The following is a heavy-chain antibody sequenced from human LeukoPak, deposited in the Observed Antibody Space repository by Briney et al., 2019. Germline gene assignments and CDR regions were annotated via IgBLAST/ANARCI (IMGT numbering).Heavy chain of an antibody. Sequence: PGGSLRLSCTASGFTFGDYAMRWVRPAPGKGLEWGSFIRRKADGGTAEYAASVQGRFSISRDDSKSIAYLQMDSLKTEDTAVYYCCMGLLWGQGTLVTVSS. V-gene: IGHV3-49*04. CDR2: IRRKADGGTA. J-gene: IGHJ4*02. CDR1: GFTFGDYA. CDR3: CMGLL.